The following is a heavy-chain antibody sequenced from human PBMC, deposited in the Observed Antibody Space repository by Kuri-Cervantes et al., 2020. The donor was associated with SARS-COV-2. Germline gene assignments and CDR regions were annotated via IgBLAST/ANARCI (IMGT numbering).Heavy chain of an antibody. J-gene: IGHJ4*02. Sequence: ASVTVSCKASGYTFTSYYMHWVRQAPGQGLEWVGWINPNSGGTKYAQKLQGRVTMTRDTSISPVHMELSRVRSDDTAGYYCARGGFRLATMSSGEDYRGQGTLVTVSS. D-gene: IGHD5-24*01. CDR3: ARGGFRLATMSSGEDY. V-gene: IGHV1-2*02. CDR2: INPNSGGT. CDR1: GYTFTSYY.